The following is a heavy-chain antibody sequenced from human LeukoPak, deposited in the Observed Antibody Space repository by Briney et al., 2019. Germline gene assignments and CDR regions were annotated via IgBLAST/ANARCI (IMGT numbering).Heavy chain of an antibody. CDR3: AKDQGSSWYLNWFDP. Sequence: GGSLRLSCAASGFTFSSYAMSWVRQAPGKGLEWVSAISGSGGSTYYADSVKGRFTISRDNSKNTLYLQMNSLRAEDTAVYYCAKDQGSSWYLNWFDPWAREPWSPSPQ. V-gene: IGHV3-23*01. J-gene: IGHJ5*02. CDR2: ISGSGGST. CDR1: GFTFSSYA. D-gene: IGHD6-13*01.